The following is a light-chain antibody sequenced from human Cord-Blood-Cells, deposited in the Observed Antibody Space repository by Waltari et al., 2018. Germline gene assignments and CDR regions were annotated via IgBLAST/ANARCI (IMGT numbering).Light chain of an antibody. Sequence: EIVLTQSPGTLSLSPGDSATLSCRASQSVSSSYLAWYQQKPGQAPRLLIYGASSRATGIPDRFSGSGSGTDFTLTISRLEPEDFAVYYCQQYGSSPPITFGQGTKVEIK. CDR1: QSVSSSY. CDR3: QQYGSSPPIT. CDR2: GAS. J-gene: IGKJ1*01. V-gene: IGKV3-20*01.